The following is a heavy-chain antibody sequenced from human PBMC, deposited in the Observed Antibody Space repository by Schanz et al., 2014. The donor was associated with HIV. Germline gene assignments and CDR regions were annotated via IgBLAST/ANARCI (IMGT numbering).Heavy chain of an antibody. V-gene: IGHV1-8*02. CDR3: ARGDRDDFWSGAAI. CDR1: GYSFTDYF. CDR2: MNPNSGNT. D-gene: IGHD3-3*01. Sequence: QVQLVQSGAAVKKPEASVKVSCKASGYSFTDYFVHWVRQAPGQGLEWMGWMNPNSGNTGYAQKFQGRVTMTRNTSISTAYMELSSLRSEDTAVYYCARGDRDDFWSGAAIWGQGTLVTVSS. J-gene: IGHJ4*02.